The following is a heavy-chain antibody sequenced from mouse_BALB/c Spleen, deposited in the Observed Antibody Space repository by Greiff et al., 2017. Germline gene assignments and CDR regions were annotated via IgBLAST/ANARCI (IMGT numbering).Heavy chain of an antibody. V-gene: IGHV14-1*02. CDR2: IDPENGNT. CDR3: ARSSYGNYLAWFAY. J-gene: IGHJ3*01. CDR1: GFYIKDYY. D-gene: IGHD2-1*01. Sequence: EVQLKESGAELVRPGALVKLSCKASGFYIKDYYMHWVKQRPEQGLEWIGWIDPENGNTIYDPKFQGKASITADTSSNTAYLQLSSLTSEDTAVYYCARSSYGNYLAWFAYWGQGTLVTVSA.